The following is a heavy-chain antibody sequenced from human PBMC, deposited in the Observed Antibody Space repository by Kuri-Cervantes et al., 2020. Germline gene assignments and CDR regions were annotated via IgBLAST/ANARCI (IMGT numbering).Heavy chain of an antibody. V-gene: IGHV3-30*18. J-gene: IGHJ6*02. CDR1: GFPLRTYS. Sequence: GESLKISCEASGFPLRTYSMNWVRQAPGKGLEWVAVISYDGSNKYYADSVKGRFTISRDNSKNTLYLQMNSLRAEDTAVYYCAKERSYGDYVFDYGMDVWGQGTTVTVSS. D-gene: IGHD4-17*01. CDR3: AKERSYGDYVFDYGMDV. CDR2: ISYDGSNK.